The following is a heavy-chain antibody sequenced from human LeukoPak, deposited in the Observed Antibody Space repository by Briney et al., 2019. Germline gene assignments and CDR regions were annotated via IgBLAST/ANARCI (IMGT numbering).Heavy chain of an antibody. Sequence: GESLKISFKGSGYSFTSYWIGWVRPMPGKGVEGMGIIYPGDSDTRYSPSFQGQVTISADKSISTAYLQWSSLKASDTAMYYCARHYGSSSSGWYSTWGQGTLVTVSS. D-gene: IGHD6-19*01. CDR3: ARHYGSSSSGWYST. CDR1: GYSFTSYW. J-gene: IGHJ5*02. V-gene: IGHV5-51*01. CDR2: IYPGDSDT.